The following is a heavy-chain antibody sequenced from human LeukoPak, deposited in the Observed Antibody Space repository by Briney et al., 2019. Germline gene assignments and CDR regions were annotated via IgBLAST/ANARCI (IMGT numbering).Heavy chain of an antibody. CDR2: INHSGST. D-gene: IGHD3-22*01. CDR1: GGSFSGYY. CDR3: ARGRARVTVIVEAEDY. V-gene: IGHV4-34*01. J-gene: IGHJ4*02. Sequence: PSETLSLTCAVYGGSFSGYYWSWIRQPPGKGLEWIGEINHSGSTNYNPSLKSRVTISVDTSKNQFSLKLSSVTAADTAVCYCARGRARVTVIVEAEDYWGQGTLVTVSS.